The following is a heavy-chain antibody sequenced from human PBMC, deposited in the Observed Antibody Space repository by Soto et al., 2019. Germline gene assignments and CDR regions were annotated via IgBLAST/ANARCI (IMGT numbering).Heavy chain of an antibody. V-gene: IGHV3-33*01. Sequence: PGGSLRLSCAASGFTFGTYAMHWVRQAPGKGLEWVAVIYYDGSNRYYGDAVKGRFTISRDNSKSTLYLQMSSLRAEDMAFYYCARAFCTNGVCYYFFDYWGHGTLVTVSS. CDR2: IYYDGSNR. CDR1: GFTFGTYA. CDR3: ARAFCTNGVCYYFFDY. D-gene: IGHD2-8*01. J-gene: IGHJ4*01.